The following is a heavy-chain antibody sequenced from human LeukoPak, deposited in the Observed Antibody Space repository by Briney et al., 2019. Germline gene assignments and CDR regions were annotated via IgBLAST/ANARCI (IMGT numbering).Heavy chain of an antibody. CDR3: ARGGGLDV. J-gene: IGHJ6*02. D-gene: IGHD3-16*01. CDR2: INHNGNVN. Sequence: GGSLRLSCAASGFMFSSNWMSWVRLAPGKGLEWVASINHNGNVNYYVDSVKGRFTISRDNAKNSLYLQMSNLRAEDTAVYFCARGGGLDVWGQGATVTVSS. CDR1: GFMFSSNW. V-gene: IGHV3-7*03.